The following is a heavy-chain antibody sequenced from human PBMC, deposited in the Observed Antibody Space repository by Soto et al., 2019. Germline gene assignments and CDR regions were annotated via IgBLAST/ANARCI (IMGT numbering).Heavy chain of an antibody. CDR1: GGTFSNFG. CDR3: AKDVGFQ. D-gene: IGHD2-15*01. Sequence: QVQLVQSWSEVKKPGSSVRVSCKASGGTFSNFGFSWVRQAPGQGLEWMGGIITIFASSNYAQKFQGRLTITADESTITAYMDLSILRSEDTAVYFCAKDVGFQ. CDR2: IITIFASS. J-gene: IGHJ1*01. V-gene: IGHV1-69*01.